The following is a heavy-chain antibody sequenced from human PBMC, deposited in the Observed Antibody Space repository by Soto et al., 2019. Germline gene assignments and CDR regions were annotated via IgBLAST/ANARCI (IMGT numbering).Heavy chain of an antibody. V-gene: IGHV4-61*01. Sequence: SGSMDLTCAFSGGSVCSGHFYWSWIRQPPGKGLEWIGYIYYSGSTKYNPSLRSRVTILVDTSKNQFSLKLTSVTAADTAVYYCARSGSGSGWLGGQGTPVTVSS. D-gene: IGHD6-19*01. CDR2: IYYSGST. CDR3: ARSGSGSGWL. CDR1: GGSVCSGHFY. J-gene: IGHJ4*02.